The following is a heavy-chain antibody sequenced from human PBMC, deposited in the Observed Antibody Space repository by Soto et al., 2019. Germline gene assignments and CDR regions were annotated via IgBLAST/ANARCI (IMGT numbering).Heavy chain of an antibody. CDR3: AREAGYYDRSGYNWFDP. CDR2: IYYSGST. Sequence: SETLSLTCTVSGGSISSGGYYWSWIRQHPGKGLEWIGYIYYSGSTNYNPSLKSRVTISVDTSKNQFSLIVSSVTAADTAVYYCAREAGYYDRSGYNWFDPWGQGIQVTVSS. J-gene: IGHJ5*02. CDR1: GGSISSGGYY. V-gene: IGHV4-61*08. D-gene: IGHD3-22*01.